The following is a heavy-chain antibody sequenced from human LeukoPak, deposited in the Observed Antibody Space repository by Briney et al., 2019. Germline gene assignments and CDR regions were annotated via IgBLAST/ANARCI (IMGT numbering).Heavy chain of an antibody. V-gene: IGHV3-23*01. Sequence: PGGSLRLSCAASGFTFSSYAMSWVRQAPGKGLEWVSAISGSGGSTYYADSVKGRFTISRDNSKNTLYLQMNSLRAEDTAVYYCAKGLIRGYSYGYFDYWGQGTLVTASS. CDR1: GFTFSSYA. J-gene: IGHJ4*02. CDR3: AKGLIRGYSYGYFDY. CDR2: ISGSGGST. D-gene: IGHD5-18*01.